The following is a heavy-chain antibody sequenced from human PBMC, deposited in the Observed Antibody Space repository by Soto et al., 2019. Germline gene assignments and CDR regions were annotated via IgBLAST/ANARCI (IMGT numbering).Heavy chain of an antibody. Sequence: VETLKISCEASGYTFTNYWIGWVRQIPWTGLEWMGIIYPLESDTRYSPSFQDQVTMSVDKSIGTAYLQWSSLKASDTAMYYCVTHSGKIESSVGPRSVDYWGQGPLVTVSS. J-gene: IGHJ4*02. D-gene: IGHD6-13*01. V-gene: IGHV5-51*01. CDR1: GYTFTNYW. CDR2: IYPLESDT. CDR3: VTHSGKIESSVGPRSVDY.